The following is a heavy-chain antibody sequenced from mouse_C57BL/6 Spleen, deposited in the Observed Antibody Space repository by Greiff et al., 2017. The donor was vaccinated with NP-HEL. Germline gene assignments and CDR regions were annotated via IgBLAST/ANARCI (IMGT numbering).Heavy chain of an antibody. CDR1: GYAFSSYW. CDR3: ARDGGYDGYFVH. V-gene: IGHV1-80*01. Sequence: VQLQQSGAELVKPGASVKISCKASGYAFSSYWMNWVKQRPGKGLEWIGQIYPGDGDTNYNGKFKGKATLTADKYSSTAYMQLSSLTSEDSAVYFCARDGGYDGYFVHWGQVTTLTVSS. CDR2: IYPGDGDT. J-gene: IGHJ2*01. D-gene: IGHD2-3*01.